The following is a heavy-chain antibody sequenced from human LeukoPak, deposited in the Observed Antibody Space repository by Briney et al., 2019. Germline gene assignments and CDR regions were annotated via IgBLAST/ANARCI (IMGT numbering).Heavy chain of an antibody. CDR1: GGSFSTYF. J-gene: IGHJ5*02. CDR3: ARDDRVEGGENRFDP. D-gene: IGHD3-10*01. CDR2: ISTSGST. V-gene: IGHV4-4*07. Sequence: SETLSLTCSVSGGSFSTYFWNWIRQPAGKGLEWIGRISTSGSTTYNPSLKSRVTMSVDTSKNQFSLSLRSVTAADTAVYYCARDDRVEGGENRFDPWGRGTLVIVSS.